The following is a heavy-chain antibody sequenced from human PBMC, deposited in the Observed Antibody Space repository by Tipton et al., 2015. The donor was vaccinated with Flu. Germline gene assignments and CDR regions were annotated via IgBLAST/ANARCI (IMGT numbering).Heavy chain of an antibody. CDR2: VYHGGTT. CDR3: ATTTYYYGSGTHDY. V-gene: IGHV4-38-2*02. D-gene: IGHD3-10*01. Sequence: TLSLTCTVSGYSISSRYYWGWIRQPPGKGLEWIGCVYHGGTTYYNPSLKGRVALSLDTFNNQFSLKLTSVTAADTAVYFCATTTYYYGSGTHDYWGQGTPVTVSS. CDR1: GYSISSRYY. J-gene: IGHJ4*02.